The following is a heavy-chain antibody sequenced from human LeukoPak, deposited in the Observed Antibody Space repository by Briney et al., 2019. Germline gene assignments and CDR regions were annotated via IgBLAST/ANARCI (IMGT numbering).Heavy chain of an antibody. D-gene: IGHD3-10*01. CDR2: INHSGST. CDR3: ARHVTKILWFGELQHNWFDP. J-gene: IGHJ5*02. Sequence: PSETLSLTCAVYGGSFSGYYWSWIRQPPGEGLEWIGEINHSGSTNYNPSLKSRVTISVDTSKNQFSLKLSSVTAADTAVYYCARHVTKILWFGELQHNWFDPWGQGTLVTVSS. CDR1: GGSFSGYY. V-gene: IGHV4-34*01.